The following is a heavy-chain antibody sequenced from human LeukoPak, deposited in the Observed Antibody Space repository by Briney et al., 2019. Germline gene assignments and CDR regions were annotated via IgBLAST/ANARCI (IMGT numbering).Heavy chain of an antibody. V-gene: IGHV4-59*08. CDR1: GGSISSYY. CDR2: IYYSGST. J-gene: IGHJ6*02. CDR3: ARHKPVNYYYGMDV. Sequence: SETLSLTCTVSGGSISSYYWSWIRQPPREGLEWIGYIYYSGSTNYNPSLKSRVTLSVDTSKNQFSLTLSSVTAADTAVYYCARHKPVNYYYGMDVWGQGTTVTVSS.